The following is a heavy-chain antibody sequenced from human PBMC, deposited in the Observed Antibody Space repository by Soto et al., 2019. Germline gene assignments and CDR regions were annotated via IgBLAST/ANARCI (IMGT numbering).Heavy chain of an antibody. CDR2: ISGGGETI. CDR3: ASDPYYYASGY. V-gene: IGHV3-11*01. J-gene: IGHJ4*02. D-gene: IGHD3-10*01. CDR1: GFTFSDLC. Sequence: QVQLVESGGGLVKPGGSLRLSCAASGFTFSDLCLTWIRQAPGKGVECVSYISGGGETIYYADSVKVRFTVSRDNRRKSLYLQMSSLRAEDTAVYYCASDPYYYASGYWCQGTLVTVSS.